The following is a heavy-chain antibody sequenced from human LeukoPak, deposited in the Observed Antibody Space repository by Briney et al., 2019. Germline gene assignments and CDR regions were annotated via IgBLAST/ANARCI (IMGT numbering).Heavy chain of an antibody. V-gene: IGHV3-33*01. CDR3: VREGPDGTNSYLDF. CDR2: TWSDGNKK. CDR1: GSAFSDFG. D-gene: IGHD5-24*01. Sequence: GRSLRLSCEASGSAFSDFGIHWVRQAPGKGLEWVAVTWSDGNKKYYSESVKGRFTISRDNSKNTVHLQMNSLRLEDTALYYCVREGPDGTNSYLDFWGHGALVTVSS. J-gene: IGHJ4*01.